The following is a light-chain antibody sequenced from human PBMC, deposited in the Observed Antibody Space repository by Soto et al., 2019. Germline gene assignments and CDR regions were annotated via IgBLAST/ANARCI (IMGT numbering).Light chain of an antibody. CDR2: GAS. CDR1: QSVRSN. V-gene: IGKV3-15*01. Sequence: EIVMTQSPATLSVSPGERATLSCRASQSVRSNLAWYQQKPGQAPRLLIYGASTRATGIPDRFSGSGSGTEFTLTIGSLQSEDFAVDYCQQYNNWPPYSFGQGTKLEIK. CDR3: QQYNNWPPYS. J-gene: IGKJ2*03.